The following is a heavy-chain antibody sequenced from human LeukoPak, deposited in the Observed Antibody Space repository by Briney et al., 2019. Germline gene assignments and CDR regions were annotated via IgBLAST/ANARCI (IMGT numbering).Heavy chain of an antibody. D-gene: IGHD4-23*01. CDR2: IYSGGTT. CDR1: GFTVSNNF. CDR3: AKGQGYGGNTAFDY. J-gene: IGHJ4*02. Sequence: PGGSLRLSCAASGFTVSNNFLTWVRQAPGKGLEWVSVIYSGGTTYYADSVKGRSTISRDNSKNTLYLQMNSLRAEDTAVYYCAKGQGYGGNTAFDYWGQGTLVTVSS. V-gene: IGHV3-53*01.